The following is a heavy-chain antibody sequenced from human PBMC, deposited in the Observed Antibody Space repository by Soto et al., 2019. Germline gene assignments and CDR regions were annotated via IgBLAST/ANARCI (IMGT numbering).Heavy chain of an antibody. Sequence: EVQLVESGGGLVQLGGSLRLSCAASGFTFSTDWMHWVRQVPGKGLVWVSRINSDGSSTTYADSVKGRFTISRDNAKNTMYLQMNSLRAGDTAVYYCATSDSAYDYYGMDVWGQGTTVTVSS. CDR1: GFTFSTDW. V-gene: IGHV3-74*01. CDR2: INSDGSST. CDR3: ATSDSAYDYYGMDV. J-gene: IGHJ6*02. D-gene: IGHD4-4*01.